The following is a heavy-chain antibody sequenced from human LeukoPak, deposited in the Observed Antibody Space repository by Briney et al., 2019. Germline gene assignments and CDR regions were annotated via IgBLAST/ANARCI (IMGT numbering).Heavy chain of an antibody. V-gene: IGHV3-21*01. Sequence: KPGGSLRLSCAASGFTFSSYSMNWVRQAPGKGLEWVSSITSSSNYINYADSVKGRFTISRDNAKNSLYLQMNSLRDEDTAVYYCARGYSALDYWGQGTLVTVSS. CDR2: ITSSSNYI. CDR3: ARGYSALDY. CDR1: GFTFSSYS. J-gene: IGHJ4*02. D-gene: IGHD6-13*01.